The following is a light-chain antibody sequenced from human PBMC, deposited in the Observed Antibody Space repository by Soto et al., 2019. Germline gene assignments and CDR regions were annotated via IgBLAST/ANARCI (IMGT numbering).Light chain of an antibody. V-gene: IGKV4-1*01. J-gene: IGKJ2*01. CDR1: QSVLSSSNNKNY. CDR2: WAS. Sequence: DIVMTQSPDSLAVSLGERATINCKSSQSVLSSSNNKNYFAWYQQKSGQPPKLLISWASTRESGVPDRFSGSGSETDFTLSISSLQAEDVAVYYCQQYESTPPTFGQGTKLEIK. CDR3: QQYESTPPT.